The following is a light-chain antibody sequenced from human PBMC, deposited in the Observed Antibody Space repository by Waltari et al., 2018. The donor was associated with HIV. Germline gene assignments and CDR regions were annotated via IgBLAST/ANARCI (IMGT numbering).Light chain of an antibody. CDR3: QQYSTWPLT. J-gene: IGKJ1*01. Sequence: EVVMTQSPATLLESPGTTANLSCRASRSVGSSLAWYQQKPGRSPRLLIYGASSRASDVPPTFSGSGAGTDFSLSISSLRSDDVGIYYCQQYSTWPLTFGRGTTVEIK. CDR2: GAS. CDR1: RSVGSS. V-gene: IGKV3-15*01.